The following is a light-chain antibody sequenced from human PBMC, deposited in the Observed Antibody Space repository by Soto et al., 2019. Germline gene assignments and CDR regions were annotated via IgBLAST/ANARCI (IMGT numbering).Light chain of an antibody. CDR2: EVS. CDR1: SSDIGIYNY. J-gene: IGLJ2*01. V-gene: IGLV2-8*01. CDR3: SSYAGSNFDK. Sequence: QSALTQPPSASGSPGQSVTISCTGTSSDIGIYNYVSWYQQHPGKAPKLMIYEVSKRPSGVPDRFSGSKSGNTASLTVSGVQAEDEADYYCSSYAGSNFDKFGGGTKLTVL.